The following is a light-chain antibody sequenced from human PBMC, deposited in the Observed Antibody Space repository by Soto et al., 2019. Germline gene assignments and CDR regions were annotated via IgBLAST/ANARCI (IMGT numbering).Light chain of an antibody. CDR1: RIVSNY. Sequence: DIVFAQSPATLSLSPGGSATLSCMAIRIVSNYLPCSHHKPGQDPSLRIYDSSSRPTYIPATFSGRGVGTHFTLTTSSLEPDDFARYYCQQRSNLPSTLGQGTRLEI. V-gene: IGKV3-11*01. J-gene: IGKJ5*01. CDR3: QQRSNLPST. CDR2: DSS.